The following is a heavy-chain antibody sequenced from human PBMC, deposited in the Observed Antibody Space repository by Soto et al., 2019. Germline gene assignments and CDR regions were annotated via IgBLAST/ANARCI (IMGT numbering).Heavy chain of an antibody. D-gene: IGHD2-2*01. J-gene: IGHJ4*02. Sequence: GGSLRLSCAASGFTFSSYRMHWVRQAPGKGLEWVAVIWYDGSNKYYADSVKGRFTISRDNSKNTLYLQMNSLRAEDTAVYYCASQPAAATFFDYWGQGTLVTVSS. CDR1: GFTFSSYR. CDR2: IWYDGSNK. V-gene: IGHV3-33*01. CDR3: ASQPAAATFFDY.